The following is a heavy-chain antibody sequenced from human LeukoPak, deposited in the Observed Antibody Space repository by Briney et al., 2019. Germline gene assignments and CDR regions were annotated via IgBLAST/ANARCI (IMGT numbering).Heavy chain of an antibody. CDR2: IIPILGIA. CDR3: AREGPHGYSYGVPLNY. Sequence: SVKVSCKASGGTFSSYAISWVRQAPGQGLEWMGRIIPILGIANYAQKFQGRVTITADKSTSTAYMELSSLRSEDTAVYYCAREGPHGYSYGVPLNYWGQGTLVTVSS. J-gene: IGHJ4*02. D-gene: IGHD5-18*01. CDR1: GGTFSSYA. V-gene: IGHV1-69*04.